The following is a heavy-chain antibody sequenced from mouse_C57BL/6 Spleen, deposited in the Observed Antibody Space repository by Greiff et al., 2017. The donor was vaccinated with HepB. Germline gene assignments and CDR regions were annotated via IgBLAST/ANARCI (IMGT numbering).Heavy chain of an antibody. V-gene: IGHV3-6*01. J-gene: IGHJ4*01. CDR3: ARVGLLPYYYAMDY. D-gene: IGHD2-3*01. Sequence: ESGPGLVKPSQSLSLTCSVTGYSITSGYYWNWIRQFPGNKLEWMGYISYDGSNNYNPSLKNRISITRDTSKNQFFLKLNSVTTEDTATYYCARVGLLPYYYAMDYWGQGTSVTVSS. CDR2: ISYDGSN. CDR1: GYSITSGYY.